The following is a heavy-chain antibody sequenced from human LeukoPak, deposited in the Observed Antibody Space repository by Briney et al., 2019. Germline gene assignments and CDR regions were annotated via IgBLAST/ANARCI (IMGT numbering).Heavy chain of an antibody. Sequence: PSETLSLTCTVSGGSISSSSYYWGWIRQPPGKGLEWIGSIYYSGSTYYNPSLKSRVTISVDTSKNQFSLKLSSVTAADTAVYYCARDLRTSWIQLWNYFDYWGQGTLVTVSS. D-gene: IGHD5-18*01. CDR3: ARDLRTSWIQLWNYFDY. V-gene: IGHV4-39*07. CDR1: GGSISSSSYY. CDR2: IYYSGST. J-gene: IGHJ4*02.